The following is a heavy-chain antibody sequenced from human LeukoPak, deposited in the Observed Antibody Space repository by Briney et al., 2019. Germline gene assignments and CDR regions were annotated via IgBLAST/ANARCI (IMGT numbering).Heavy chain of an antibody. J-gene: IGHJ4*02. CDR2: IYHSGNT. CDR1: GGSISNYY. CDR3: ARQGSNFDY. Sequence: SETLSLTCTVSGGSISNYYWSWVRQPPGKGLEWIGYIYHSGNTNYNPSLKSRVTISVDTSKNQFSLKLTSVTAADTAVYYCARQGSNFDYWGQGTLVTVSS. D-gene: IGHD1-26*01. V-gene: IGHV4-59*01.